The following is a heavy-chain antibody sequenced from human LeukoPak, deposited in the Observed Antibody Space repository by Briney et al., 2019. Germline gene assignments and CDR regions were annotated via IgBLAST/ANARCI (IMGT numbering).Heavy chain of an antibody. CDR3: ARDGIDYCSGGSCYSYFDY. CDR1: GFSISSGYY. CDR2: ISHSGST. D-gene: IGHD2-15*01. Sequence: SETLSLTCTVSGFSISSGYYWGWIRQPPGKGLQWIGSISHSGSTYYNPSLKSRVTISVDTSKNHFSLKLSSVTAADTAVYYCARDGIDYCSGGSCYSYFDYWGQGTLVTVSS. J-gene: IGHJ4*02. V-gene: IGHV4-38-2*02.